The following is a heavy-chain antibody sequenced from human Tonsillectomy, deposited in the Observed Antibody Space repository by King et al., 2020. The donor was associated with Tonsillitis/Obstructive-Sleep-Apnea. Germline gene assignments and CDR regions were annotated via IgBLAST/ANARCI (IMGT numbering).Heavy chain of an antibody. CDR3: AKVPLYYDSSGPSYYYGMDV. CDR1: GFTFSSYA. D-gene: IGHD3-22*01. J-gene: IGHJ6*02. V-gene: IGHV3-23*04. CDR2: ISGSGGST. Sequence: VQLVESGGGLVQPGGSLRLSCAASGFTFSSYAMSWVRQAPGKGLEWVSAISGSGGSTYYADSVKGRFTISRDNSKNTLYLQMNSLRAEDTAVYYCAKVPLYYDSSGPSYYYGMDVWGQGTTVTVSS.